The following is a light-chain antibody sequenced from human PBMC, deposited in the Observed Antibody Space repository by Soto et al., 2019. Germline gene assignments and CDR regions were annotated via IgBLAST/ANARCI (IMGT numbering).Light chain of an antibody. CDR1: SSNIGAGYD. J-gene: IGLJ1*01. Sequence: QSVLTQPPSVSGAPGQRVTISCTGSSSNIGAGYDVHGYQQLPGTAPKLLIYGNSNRPSGVPDRFSGSKSGTSASLAITGLQAEDEADYYGQSYDSSLSGYVFGTGTKLTVL. CDR2: GNS. CDR3: QSYDSSLSGYV. V-gene: IGLV1-40*01.